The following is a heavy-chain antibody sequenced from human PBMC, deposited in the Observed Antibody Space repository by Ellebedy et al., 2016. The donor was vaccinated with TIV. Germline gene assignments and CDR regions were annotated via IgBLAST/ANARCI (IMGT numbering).Heavy chain of an antibody. Sequence: ASVKVSXXASGYTFTSYYMHWVRQAPGQGLEWMGIINPSGGSTSYAQKFQGRVTMTRDTSTSTVYMELSSLRSEDTAVYYCASSGAVGYSYGTLFTFDYYYGMDVWGQGTTVTVSS. CDR2: INPSGGST. D-gene: IGHD5-18*01. V-gene: IGHV1-46*01. CDR3: ASSGAVGYSYGTLFTFDYYYGMDV. CDR1: GYTFTSYY. J-gene: IGHJ6*02.